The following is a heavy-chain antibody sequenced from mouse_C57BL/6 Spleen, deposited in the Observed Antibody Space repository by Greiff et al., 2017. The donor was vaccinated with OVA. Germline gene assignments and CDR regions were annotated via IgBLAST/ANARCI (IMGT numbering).Heavy chain of an antibody. J-gene: IGHJ2*01. Sequence: EVKLEESGGGLVQPGGSMKLSCVASGFTFRNYWMNWVRQSPEKGLAWVAQIRLKSDNYATHYAESVKGRFTISRDDSKTSVYLQMNNLRAEDTGIYYCTYYDYWGQGTTLTVSS. V-gene: IGHV6-3*01. CDR3: TYYDY. CDR1: GFTFRNYW. CDR2: IRLKSDNYAT.